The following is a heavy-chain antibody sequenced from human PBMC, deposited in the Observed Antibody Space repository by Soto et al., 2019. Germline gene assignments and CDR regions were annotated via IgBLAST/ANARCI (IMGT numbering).Heavy chain of an antibody. CDR2: IWYDGSNK. CDR3: ARGEGAVAAAGYNWFDP. V-gene: IGHV3-33*01. J-gene: IGHJ5*02. CDR1: GFTFSSYG. Sequence: QVQLVESGGGVVQPGRSLRLSCAASGFTFSSYGMHWVRQAPGKGLEWVAVIWYDGSNKYYADSVKGRFTISRDNSKNQLYRQMNSLRAEDTAVYYCARGEGAVAAAGYNWFDPWGQGTLVTVSS. D-gene: IGHD6-13*01.